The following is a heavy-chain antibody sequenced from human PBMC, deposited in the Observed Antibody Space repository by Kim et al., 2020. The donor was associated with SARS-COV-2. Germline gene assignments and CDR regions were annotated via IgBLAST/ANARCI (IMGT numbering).Heavy chain of an antibody. J-gene: IGHJ4*02. CDR2: ISSSSSYI. V-gene: IGHV3-21*01. D-gene: IGHD3-3*01. Sequence: GGSLRLSCAASGFTFSSYSMNWVRQAPGKGLEWVSSISSSSSYIYYADSVKGRFTISRDNAKNSLYLQMNSLRAEDTAVYYCARGFRFLEWSPADYWGQGTLVTVSS. CDR3: ARGFRFLEWSPADY. CDR1: GFTFSSYS.